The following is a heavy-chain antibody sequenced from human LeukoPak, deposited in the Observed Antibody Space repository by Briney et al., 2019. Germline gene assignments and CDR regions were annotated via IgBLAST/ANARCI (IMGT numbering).Heavy chain of an antibody. CDR2: INPNSDGT. V-gene: IGHV1-2*02. D-gene: IGHD2-2*01. Sequence: ASVKVSCKASGYTFTGYYMHWVRQAPGQGLEWMGWINPNSDGTNYAQKFQGRVTMTRDTSISTAYMELSRLRSDDTAVYYCARESRQYCSSTSCSSDYWGQGTLVTVSS. J-gene: IGHJ4*02. CDR1: GYTFTGYY. CDR3: ARESRQYCSSTSCSSDY.